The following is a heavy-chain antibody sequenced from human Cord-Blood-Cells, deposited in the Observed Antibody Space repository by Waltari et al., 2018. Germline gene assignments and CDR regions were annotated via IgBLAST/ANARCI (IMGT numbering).Heavy chain of an antibody. CDR2: MSSSGSTI. D-gene: IGHD6-13*01. J-gene: IGHJ4*02. Sequence: QVQLVESGGGLVKTGGSLRLSCAASGFTFRDYYMSWIRQGPGNALEWVSYMSSSGSTIYYAESVKGRFTISRDNAKTSLYLQMNSLRAEDTAGYYCAREYSSSWYFDYWGQGTLVTVSS. CDR1: GFTFRDYY. CDR3: AREYSSSWYFDY. V-gene: IGHV3-11*01.